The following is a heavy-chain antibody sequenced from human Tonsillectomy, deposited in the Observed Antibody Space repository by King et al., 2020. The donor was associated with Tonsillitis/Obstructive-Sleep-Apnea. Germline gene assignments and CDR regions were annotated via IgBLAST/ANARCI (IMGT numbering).Heavy chain of an antibody. D-gene: IGHD3-10*01. CDR2: IIPIFGTA. J-gene: IGHJ4*02. Sequence: VQLVQSGAEVKKPGSSVKVSCNASGGTFSSYAISWGRQAPGQWLECMGGIIPIFGTANYAQKFQGRVTITADESTSTAYMVLSSLRSEDTAVYYCARGDVLLWFGESTGGYFDYWGQGTLVTVSS. CDR3: ARGDVLLWFGESTGGYFDY. CDR1: GGTFSSYA. V-gene: IGHV1-69*12.